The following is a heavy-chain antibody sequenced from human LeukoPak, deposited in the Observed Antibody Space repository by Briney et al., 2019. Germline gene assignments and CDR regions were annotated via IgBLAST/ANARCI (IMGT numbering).Heavy chain of an antibody. CDR3: AKATFITIFGVDRYYFDY. D-gene: IGHD3-3*01. Sequence: GESLRLSCAASGFTFSSYAMSWVRQAPGKGLEWVSAISGSGGSTYYADSVKGRFTISRDNSKNTLYLQMNSLRAEDTAVYYCAKATFITIFGVDRYYFDYWGQGTLVTVSS. J-gene: IGHJ4*02. CDR2: ISGSGGST. V-gene: IGHV3-23*01. CDR1: GFTFSSYA.